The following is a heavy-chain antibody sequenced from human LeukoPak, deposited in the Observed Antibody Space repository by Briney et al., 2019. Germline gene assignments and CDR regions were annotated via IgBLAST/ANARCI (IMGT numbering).Heavy chain of an antibody. CDR1: GGSFSGYY. D-gene: IGHD6-19*01. Sequence: SETLSLTCAVYGGSFSGYYWSWIRQPPGKGLEWIGEINHSGSTNYNPSLKSRVTMSVDTPKNHFSLMVASVTAADTAVYYCARHLTFGFGSGDAFDIWGQGVMVTVSS. CDR2: INHSGST. CDR3: ARHLTFGFGSGDAFDI. V-gene: IGHV4-34*01. J-gene: IGHJ3*02.